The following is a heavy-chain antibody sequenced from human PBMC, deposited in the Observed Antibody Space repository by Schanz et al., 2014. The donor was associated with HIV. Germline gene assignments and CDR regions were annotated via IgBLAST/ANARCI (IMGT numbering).Heavy chain of an antibody. CDR2: ISGSSSTI. D-gene: IGHD3-3*01. Sequence: EVQLLESGGGLVQPGGSRRLSCAASGFTLSSYSMNWVRQAPGKGLEWISYISGSSSTIYYAGSVKGRFTISRDNAKNSLFLQMNSLKDDDTAVYYCAREAYYFDFWNGQYYYYGLDVWGQGTTVTVSS. J-gene: IGHJ6*02. V-gene: IGHV3-48*02. CDR1: GFTLSSYS. CDR3: AREAYYFDFWNGQYYYYGLDV.